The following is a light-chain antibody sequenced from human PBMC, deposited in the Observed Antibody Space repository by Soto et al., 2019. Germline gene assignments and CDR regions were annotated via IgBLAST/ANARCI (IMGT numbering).Light chain of an antibody. CDR3: QQYNTYLS. Sequence: ETMMTQSPYTLSVSLGERATLSCRASQTVRNNYLAWYQQKPGQAPRLLIYDASSRATGIPDRFSGGGSGTDFTLTISSLPTDDVATYYCQQYNTYLSFGQGTKVDIK. CDR1: QTVRNN. J-gene: IGKJ1*01. CDR2: DAS. V-gene: IGKV3D-15*01.